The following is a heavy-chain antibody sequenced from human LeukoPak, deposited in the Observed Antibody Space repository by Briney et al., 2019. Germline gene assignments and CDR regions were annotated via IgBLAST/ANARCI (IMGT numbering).Heavy chain of an antibody. CDR2: INPNSGDT. CDR1: GYTFTGYY. J-gene: IGHJ4*02. V-gene: IGHV1-2*02. CDR3: GRAALGMAADY. D-gene: IGHD5-24*01. Sequence: SVKVACKASGYTFTGYYIHWVRQAPGQGLEWMAWINPNSGDTNYLQKFQGRVTMTRDTSISTAYMELSGLRSDDTAVYFCGRAALGMAADYWGQGTLVTVSS.